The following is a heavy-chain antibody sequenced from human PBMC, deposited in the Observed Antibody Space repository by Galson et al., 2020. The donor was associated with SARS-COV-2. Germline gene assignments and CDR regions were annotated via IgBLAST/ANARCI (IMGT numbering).Heavy chain of an antibody. V-gene: IGHV3-15*01. CDR2: IKSKSDGGTT. D-gene: IGHD3-10*01. J-gene: IGHJ4*02. Sequence: GGSLRLSCAASGFTVSNAWMSWVRQTPGKGLECVSRIKSKSDGGTTDYAAPVKGRFTISRDDSKNTLFLQMNSLEAEDAAVYYCTTDRGVAVRPLFDSWGQGTLITVS. CDR1: GFTVSNAW. CDR3: TTDRGVAVRPLFDS.